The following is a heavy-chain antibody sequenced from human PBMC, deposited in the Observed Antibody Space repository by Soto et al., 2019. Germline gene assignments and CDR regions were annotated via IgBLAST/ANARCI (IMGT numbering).Heavy chain of an antibody. V-gene: IGHV1-18*01. D-gene: IGHD6-19*01. CDR3: ATFYSSRWPRGHIDT. Sequence: QVQLVQSGAEVKKPGASVKVSCKASDYTFTRNGISWVRQAPGQGLEWMGWISGYSGSTNYAQKFQGRVTMTTDTPTSQAYMELRSLRSDDTAGYYCATFYSSRWPRGHIDTWGQGILVTVSS. CDR1: DYTFTRNG. CDR2: ISGYSGST. J-gene: IGHJ5*02.